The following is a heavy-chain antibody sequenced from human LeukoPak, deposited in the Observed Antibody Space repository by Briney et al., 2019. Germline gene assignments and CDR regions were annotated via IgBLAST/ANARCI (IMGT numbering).Heavy chain of an antibody. CDR2: IYYSGST. Sequence: SETLSLTCTVSGGSISSYYWSWIRQPPGKGLEWIGYIYYSGSTNYNPSLKSRVTISVDTSKNQFSLKLSSVTAADTAVYYCARVYSNLYYYYYMDVWGKGTTVTVSS. D-gene: IGHD4-11*01. V-gene: IGHV4-59*01. CDR3: ARVYSNLYYYYYMDV. CDR1: GGSISSYY. J-gene: IGHJ6*03.